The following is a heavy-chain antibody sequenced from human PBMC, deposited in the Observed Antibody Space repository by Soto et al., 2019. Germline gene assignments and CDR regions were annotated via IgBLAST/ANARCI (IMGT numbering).Heavy chain of an antibody. D-gene: IGHD3-10*01. J-gene: IGHJ5*02. CDR1: GYTFTNYA. V-gene: IGHV1-3*01. Sequence: GASVKVSCKASGYTFTNYAMHWVRQAPGQRLEWMGWINAGNGNTKYSQKFQGRVTITRDTSASTAYMELSSLRSEDTAVYYCGRGSRLNRLAPWGQGTLVTVSS. CDR3: GRGSRLNRLAP. CDR2: INAGNGNT.